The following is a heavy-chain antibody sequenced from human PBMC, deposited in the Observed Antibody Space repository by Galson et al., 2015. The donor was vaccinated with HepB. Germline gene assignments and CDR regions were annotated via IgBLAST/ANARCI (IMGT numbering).Heavy chain of an antibody. J-gene: IGHJ6*02. CDR3: ARGGRTYNYGSLSYSGMDV. CDR1: GGSFNGFF. Sequence: ETLSLTCAVYGGSFNGFFCTWIRQSPGKGLEWIGEINHRGSTNYNPSLKSRVTMSLNMSKNQFSLKLTSVTAADSAVYYCARGGRTYNYGSLSYSGMDVWGQGTLVSVSS. D-gene: IGHD5-18*01. CDR2: INHRGST. V-gene: IGHV4-34*01.